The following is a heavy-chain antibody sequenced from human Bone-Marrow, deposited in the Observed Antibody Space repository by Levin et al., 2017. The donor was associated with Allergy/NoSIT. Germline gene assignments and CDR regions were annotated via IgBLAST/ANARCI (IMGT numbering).Heavy chain of an antibody. Sequence: SQTLSLTCAVSGASLISSTYSWGWVRQTPGTRLEWIGTLHSSGNTYYNPSLESRVTVSVDTSKNEFSLKVNSVSAADTAVYYCARLPTGYPNWFDPWGPGILVTVSS. V-gene: IGHV4-39*01. CDR3: ARLPTGYPNWFDP. CDR2: LHSSGNT. J-gene: IGHJ5*02. D-gene: IGHD5/OR15-5a*01. CDR1: GASLISSTYS.